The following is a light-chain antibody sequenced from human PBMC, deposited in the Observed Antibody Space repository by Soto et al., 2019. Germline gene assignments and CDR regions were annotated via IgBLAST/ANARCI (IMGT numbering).Light chain of an antibody. V-gene: IGKV2-28*01. CDR2: LGS. CDR3: MQALQIP. CDR1: QSLLHSNGYNY. Sequence: DIVMTQSPLSLPVTPGEPASISCRSSQSLLHSNGYNYLDWYLQKPGQSPQLLIYLGSNRASGVPDRFSGSGSGTDFTLKISRVEAEEVGVYYCMQALQIPFGGGTKVEIK. J-gene: IGKJ4*01.